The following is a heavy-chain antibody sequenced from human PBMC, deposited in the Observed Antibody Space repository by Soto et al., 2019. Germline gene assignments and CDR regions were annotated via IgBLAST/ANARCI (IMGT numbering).Heavy chain of an antibody. CDR1: GFTFSNSW. CDR3: ALDNWGRGDV. V-gene: IGHV3-74*01. CDR2: IKYDGSIT. J-gene: IGHJ6*04. Sequence: EVQLVESGGGLVQPGGSLRLPCAASGFTFSNSWMHRVRQVPGKGLVGVSRIKYDGSITEYADSVKGRFTISRDNARTPLDLQLNRLGAEDTAVYYCALDNWGRGDVWGRGTTVTVSS. D-gene: IGHD7-27*01.